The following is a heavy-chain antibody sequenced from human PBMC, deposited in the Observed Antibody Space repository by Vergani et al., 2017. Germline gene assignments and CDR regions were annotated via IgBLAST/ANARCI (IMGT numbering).Heavy chain of an antibody. CDR2: IRHDGIT. D-gene: IGHD2-8*01. J-gene: IGHJ4*02. V-gene: IGHV4-34*01. Sequence: QAQLQQWGAGLLKPSETLSLTCAIYGGSFNDYWWTWIRQPPGKGLEWIGEIRHDGITHYSPSLKSRVTISIDTSTHQFSLNLRSVTAADTAVYYWAREVYCTNGVCFTLFDVWGQGALVTVSS. CDR3: AREVYCTNGVCFTLFDV. CDR1: GGSFNDYW.